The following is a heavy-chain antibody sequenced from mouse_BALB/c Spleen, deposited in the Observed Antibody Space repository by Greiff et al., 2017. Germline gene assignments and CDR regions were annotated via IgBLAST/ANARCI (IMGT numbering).Heavy chain of an antibody. V-gene: IGHV5-6-3*01. CDR1: GFTFSSYG. CDR2: INSNGGST. Sequence: DVKLVESGGGLVQPGGSLKLSCAASGFTFSSYGMSWVRQTPDKRLELVATINSNGGSTYYPDSVKGRFTISRDNAKNTLYLQMSSLKSEDTAMYYCARDRGGTGFDYWGQGTTLTVSS. J-gene: IGHJ2*01. D-gene: IGHD4-1*01. CDR3: ARDRGGTGFDY.